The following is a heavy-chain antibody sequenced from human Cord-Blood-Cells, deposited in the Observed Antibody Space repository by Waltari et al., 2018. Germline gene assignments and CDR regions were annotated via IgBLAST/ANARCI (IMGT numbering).Heavy chain of an antibody. J-gene: IGHJ5*02. D-gene: IGHD3-22*01. Sequence: QLQLQESGPGLVKPSETLSLTCTVSGGSISSSSYYWGWLRQPPGKGLEWIGSIYYSGSTYYNPSLKSRVTISVDTSKNQFSLKLSSVTAADTAVYYCARHSYYDSSGYFNWFDPWGQGTLVTVSS. CDR2: IYYSGST. V-gene: IGHV4-39*01. CDR3: ARHSYYDSSGYFNWFDP. CDR1: GGSISSSSYY.